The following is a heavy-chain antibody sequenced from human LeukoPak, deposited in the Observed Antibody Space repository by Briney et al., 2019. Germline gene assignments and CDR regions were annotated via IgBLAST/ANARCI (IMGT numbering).Heavy chain of an antibody. CDR2: IIPIFGTA. J-gene: IGHJ6*03. D-gene: IGHD3-3*01. CDR3: ARGLSGYSHTYYMDV. V-gene: IGHV1-69*05. Sequence: GSSVKVSCKASGGTFSSYAISWVRQAPGQGLEWMGGIIPIFGTANYAQKFQGRVTITTDESTSTAYMELSSLRSEDTAVYYCARGLSGYSHTYYMDVWGKGTTVTVSS. CDR1: GGTFSSYA.